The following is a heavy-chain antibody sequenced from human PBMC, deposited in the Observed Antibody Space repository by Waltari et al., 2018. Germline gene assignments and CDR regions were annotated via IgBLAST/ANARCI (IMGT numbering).Heavy chain of an antibody. V-gene: IGHV3-9*01. J-gene: IGHJ4*02. Sequence: EVQLVESGGSLVHPGRSLRLSCAASGFRFADSAMHWVRQSPGKGLEWVSGINFNSDKINYADSVKGRFTISRDNAKNSLYLQINSLRAEDTALYYCVKGHYYDNNGYFDYWGQGTLVTVSS. D-gene: IGHD3-22*01. CDR2: INFNSDKI. CDR3: VKGHYYDNNGYFDY. CDR1: GFRFADSA.